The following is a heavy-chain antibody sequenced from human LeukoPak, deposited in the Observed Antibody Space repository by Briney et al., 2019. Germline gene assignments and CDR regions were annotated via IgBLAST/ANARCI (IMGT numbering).Heavy chain of an antibody. CDR1: GYTFTSYG. CDR3: ASQSPPKMIAFDI. J-gene: IGHJ3*02. CDR2: ISAYNGNT. D-gene: IGHD3-22*01. V-gene: IGHV1-18*01. Sequence: ASVKVSCKASGYTFTSYGISWVRQAPGQGLEWMGWISAYNGNTNYAQKLQGRATMTTDTSTSTAYMELRSLRSDDTAVYYCASQSPPKMIAFDIWGQGTMVTVSS.